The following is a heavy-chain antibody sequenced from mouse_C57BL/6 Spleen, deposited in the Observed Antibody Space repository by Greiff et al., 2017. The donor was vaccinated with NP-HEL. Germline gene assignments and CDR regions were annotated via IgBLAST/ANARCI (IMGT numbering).Heavy chain of an antibody. D-gene: IGHD4-1*01. CDR2: INSDGGST. V-gene: IGHV5-2*01. CDR3: ARQMTGTGAMDY. CDR1: EYEFPSHD. Sequence: EVQLQQSGGGLVQPGESLKLSCESNEYEFPSHDMSWVRKTPEKRLELVAAINSDGGSTYYPDTMERRFIISRDNTKKTLYLQMSSLRSEDTALYYCARQMTGTGAMDYWGQGTSVTVSS. J-gene: IGHJ4*01.